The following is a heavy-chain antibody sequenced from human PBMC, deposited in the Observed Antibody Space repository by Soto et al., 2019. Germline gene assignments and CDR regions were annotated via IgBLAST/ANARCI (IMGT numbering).Heavy chain of an antibody. CDR2: ISGSGGST. V-gene: IGHV3-23*01. Sequence: EVQLLESGGGLVQPGGSLRLSCAASGFTFSSYAMSWVRQAPGKGLEWVSAISGSGGSTYYADSVKGRFTISRDNSKITVYVQMISLRAGDTGVYYCAILLADCSVFWGQGTLVTVSS. CDR1: GFTFSSYA. D-gene: IGHD2-21*02. CDR3: AILLADCSVF. J-gene: IGHJ4*02.